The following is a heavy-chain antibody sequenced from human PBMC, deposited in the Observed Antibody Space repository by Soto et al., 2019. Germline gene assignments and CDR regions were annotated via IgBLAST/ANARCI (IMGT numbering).Heavy chain of an antibody. V-gene: IGHV3-33*01. J-gene: IGHJ6*03. D-gene: IGHD2-21*01. CDR3: ARPSDYYYYMDV. CDR1: GFTFSSYG. CDR2: IWYDGSNK. Sequence: GGSLRLFCAASGFTFSSYGMHWVRQAPGKGLEWVAVIWYDGSNKYYADSVKGRFTISRDNSKNTLYLQMNSLRAEDTAVYYCARPSDYYYYMDVWGKGTTVTVSS.